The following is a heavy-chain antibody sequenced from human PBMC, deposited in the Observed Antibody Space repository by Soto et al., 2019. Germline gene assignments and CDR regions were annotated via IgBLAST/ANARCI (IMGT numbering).Heavy chain of an antibody. Sequence: EVQLVESGGGLVKPGGSLRLSCAASGFTFSSYSMNWVRQAPGKGLEWVSSISSSSSYIYYADSVKGRFTISRDNAKNSLYLQMNTLRAADTAVYYCARVSQGSGSSGWFDPWGQGTLVTVSS. CDR1: GFTFSSYS. J-gene: IGHJ5*02. V-gene: IGHV3-21*01. CDR2: ISSSSSYI. CDR3: ARVSQGSGSSGWFDP. D-gene: IGHD3-10*01.